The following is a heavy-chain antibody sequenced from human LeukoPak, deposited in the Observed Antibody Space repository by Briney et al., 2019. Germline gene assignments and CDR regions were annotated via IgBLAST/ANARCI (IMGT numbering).Heavy chain of an antibody. CDR1: GGTFSSYA. Sequence: GASVKVSCKASGGTFSSYAISWVRQAPGQGLEWMGGIIPIFGTANYAQKFQGRVTITADKSTSTAYMELSSLRSEDTAVYYCATQDRDYDHLYYFDYWGQGTLVTVSS. J-gene: IGHJ4*02. CDR2: IIPIFGTA. D-gene: IGHD3-22*01. V-gene: IGHV1-69*06. CDR3: ATQDRDYDHLYYFDY.